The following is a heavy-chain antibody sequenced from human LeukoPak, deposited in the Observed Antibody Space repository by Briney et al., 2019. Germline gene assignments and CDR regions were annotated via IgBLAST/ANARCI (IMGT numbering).Heavy chain of an antibody. CDR2: IYIGGNT. J-gene: IGHJ1*01. Sequence: GGSLRLSCAASGFTVISNYMSWVRQAPGKGLEWVSGIYIGGNTYYGDFVKGRFTISRDNSRNTLYLQMNSLRVDDTAVYYCARELAVGAITEYFQDWGQGTLVTVSS. CDR1: GFTVISNY. CDR3: ARELAVGAITEYFQD. D-gene: IGHD1-26*01. V-gene: IGHV3-53*01.